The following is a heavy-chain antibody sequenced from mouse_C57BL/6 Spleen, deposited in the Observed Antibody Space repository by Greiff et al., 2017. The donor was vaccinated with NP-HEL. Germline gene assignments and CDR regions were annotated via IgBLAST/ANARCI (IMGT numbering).Heavy chain of an antibody. V-gene: IGHV1-76*01. D-gene: IGHD2-4*01. CDR1: GYTFTDYY. CDR3: AKDDYDDYAMDY. J-gene: IGHJ4*01. CDR2: IYPGSGNT. Sequence: QVQLKESGAELVRPGASVKLSCKASGYTFTDYYINWVKQRPGQGLEWIARIYPGSGNTYYNEKFKGKATLTAEKSSSTAYMQLSSLTSEDSAVYFCAKDDYDDYAMDYWVKEPQSPSPQ.